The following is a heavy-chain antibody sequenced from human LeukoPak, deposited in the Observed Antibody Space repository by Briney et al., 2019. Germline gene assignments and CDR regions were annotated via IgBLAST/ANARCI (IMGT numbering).Heavy chain of an antibody. CDR3: ARDSSGYQ. J-gene: IGHJ4*02. Sequence: GGSLRLSCAASGFTFSRYNMNWVRQAPGKGLEWVANIKEDGSEKYYGDSVKGRFTISRDNAKNSLYLQMNSLRAEDAAVYYCARDSSGYQWGQGTLVTVSS. CDR2: IKEDGSEK. D-gene: IGHD3-22*01. CDR1: GFTFSRYN. V-gene: IGHV3-7*01.